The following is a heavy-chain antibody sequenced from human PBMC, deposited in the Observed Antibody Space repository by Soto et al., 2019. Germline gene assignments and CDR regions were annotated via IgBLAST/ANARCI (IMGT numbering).Heavy chain of an antibody. J-gene: IGHJ4*02. V-gene: IGHV3-53*01. D-gene: IGHD6-6*01. CDR3: ARERGRRIDY. CDR1: GFIVSDSY. Sequence: EVQLVESGGGLIQPGGSLRLSCAASGFIVSDSYMTWVRQAPGKGLEWVSIIYSGGNTYYADSVKGRFTISRDNSKHTLYLQMNSLRVEDTAVYYCARERGRRIDYWGQGALVTVSS. CDR2: IYSGGNT.